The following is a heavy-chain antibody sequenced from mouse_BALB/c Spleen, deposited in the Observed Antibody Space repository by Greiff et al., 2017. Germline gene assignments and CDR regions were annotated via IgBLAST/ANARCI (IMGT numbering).Heavy chain of an antibody. CDR1: GFDFSRYW. V-gene: IGHV4-1*02. J-gene: IGHJ1*01. D-gene: IGHD1-1*01. CDR3: ARPLYYGSSYWYFDV. Sequence: EVKLMESGGGLVQPGGSLKLSCAASGFDFSRYWMSWVRQAPGKGLEWIGEINPDSSTINYTPSLKDKFIISRDNAKNTLYLQMSKVRSEDTALYYCARPLYYGSSYWYFDVWGAGTTVTVSS. CDR2: INPDSSTI.